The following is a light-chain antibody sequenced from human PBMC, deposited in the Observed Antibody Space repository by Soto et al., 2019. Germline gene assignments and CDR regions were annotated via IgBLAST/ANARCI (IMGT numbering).Light chain of an antibody. CDR1: QSVSSY. Sequence: EIVLTQSPATLSLSPGERATLSCRASQSVSSYLAWYQQKPGQAPRLLIYDASNSATGIPARFSGSGSGTDFTLTLTSLEPEDFAVYYCQQRSNWPPILTFGPGTKVDIK. V-gene: IGKV3-11*01. J-gene: IGKJ3*01. CDR3: QQRSNWPPILT. CDR2: DAS.